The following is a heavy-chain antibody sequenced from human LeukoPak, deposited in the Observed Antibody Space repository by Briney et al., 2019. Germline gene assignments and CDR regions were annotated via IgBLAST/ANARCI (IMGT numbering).Heavy chain of an antibody. CDR3: ARELVVVPAAMDAGVDY. CDR2: IYYSGST. J-gene: IGHJ4*02. Sequence: SETLSLTCTVSGGSISSYYWSWIRQPPGKGLEWIGYIYYSGSTNYNPSLKSRVTISVDTSKNQFSLKLSSVTAADTAVYYCARELVVVPAAMDAGVDYWGQGTLVTVSS. CDR1: GGSISSYY. D-gene: IGHD2-2*01. V-gene: IGHV4-59*12.